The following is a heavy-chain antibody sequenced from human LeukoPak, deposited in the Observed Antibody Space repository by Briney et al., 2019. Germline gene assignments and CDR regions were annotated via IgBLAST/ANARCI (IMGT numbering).Heavy chain of an antibody. J-gene: IGHJ5*02. CDR2: IIPIFGTA. CDR1: GGTFSSYA. D-gene: IGHD2-2*01. CDR3: ARDVVPAATVQGFDP. V-gene: IGHV1-69*01. Sequence: SVKVSCKASGGTFSSYAISWVRQAPGQGLEWMGGIIPIFGTANYAQKFQGRVTITADESTSTAYMELSSLRSEDTAVYYCARDVVPAATVQGFDPWGQGTLVTVSS.